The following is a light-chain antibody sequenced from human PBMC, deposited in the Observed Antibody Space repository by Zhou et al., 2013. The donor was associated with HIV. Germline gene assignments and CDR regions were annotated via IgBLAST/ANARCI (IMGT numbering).Light chain of an antibody. CDR1: QGISNY. CDR2: AAS. CDR3: QQSYRTPYT. V-gene: IGKV1-39*01. J-gene: IGKJ2*01. Sequence: DIQMTQSPSSLSASVGDRVTITCRASQGISNYLAWYQQKPGKVPKLLIYAASILQGGVPSRFSGSGSGTDFTLTISNLQLEDLATYYCQQSYRTPYTLVQGTEAGDQT.